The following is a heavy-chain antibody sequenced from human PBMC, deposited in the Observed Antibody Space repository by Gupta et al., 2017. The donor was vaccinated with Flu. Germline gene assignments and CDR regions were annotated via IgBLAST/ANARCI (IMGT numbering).Heavy chain of an antibody. D-gene: IGHD5-12*01. CDR1: GFTFNNYN. CDR2: ITTSGSNI. V-gene: IGHV3-21*02. Sequence: EVQLVESGGGLVKPRGSLRLSCVGSGFTFNNYNMNWVRQAPGKGLEWISSITTSGSNIYYADSVKGRFTISRDNAKNSLFLHMDNLRAEDTGVYFCARNSRGWLHYDYWGQGTLVTVSS. J-gene: IGHJ4*02. CDR3: ARNSRGWLHYDY.